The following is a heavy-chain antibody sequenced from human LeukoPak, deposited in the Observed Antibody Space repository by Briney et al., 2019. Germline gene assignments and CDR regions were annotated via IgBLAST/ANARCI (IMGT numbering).Heavy chain of an antibody. D-gene: IGHD5-18*01. J-gene: IGHJ4*02. CDR2: ISSDGSYK. V-gene: IGHV3-30*04. CDR1: GFAFSSHA. Sequence: GGSLRLSCAASGFAFSSHALHWVRQAPGKGLEWVAVISSDGSYKYYADSVKGRFTISRDNSKNTLYLQMNSLIPEDTAVYYCARQYISGQWYFDYWGQGTLVTVSS. CDR3: ARQYISGQWYFDY.